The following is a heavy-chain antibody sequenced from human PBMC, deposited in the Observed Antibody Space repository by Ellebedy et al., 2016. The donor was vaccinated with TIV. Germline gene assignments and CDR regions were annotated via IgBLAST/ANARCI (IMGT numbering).Heavy chain of an antibody. CDR2: INTNTGNP. CDR3: ARDVVVAANNNYYYGMDV. V-gene: IGHV7-4-1*01. J-gene: IGHJ6*02. D-gene: IGHD2-15*01. Sequence: AASVKVSCKASGYTFTSYAMNWVRQAPGQGLEWMGWINTNTGNPTYAQGFTGRFVFSLDTSVSTAYLQICSLKAEDTAVYYCARDVVVAANNNYYYGMDVWGQGTTVTVSS. CDR1: GYTFTSYA.